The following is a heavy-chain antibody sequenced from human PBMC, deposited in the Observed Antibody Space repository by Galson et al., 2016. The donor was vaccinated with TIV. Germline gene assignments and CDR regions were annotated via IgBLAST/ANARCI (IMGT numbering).Heavy chain of an antibody. CDR3: VKGGRDGALDT. J-gene: IGHJ3*02. V-gene: IGHV3-43*01. CDR2: ISWDGSRR. D-gene: IGHD2-21*02. Sequence: SLRLSCAATGFDFEDYMMHWVRQPPQKGLQWLSLISWDGSRRDYVDSLKDRFIISRDNNKKSLFLQIHSLRSEDTALYYGVKGGRDGALDTWGQGTMVVVSS. CDR1: GFDFEDYM.